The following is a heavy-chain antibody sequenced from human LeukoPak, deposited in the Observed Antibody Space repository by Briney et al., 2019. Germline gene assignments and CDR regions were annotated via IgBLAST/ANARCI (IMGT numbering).Heavy chain of an antibody. CDR2: INQDGSEK. Sequence: GGSLRLSCAASGFTFSSYWMSWVRQAPGKGLEWVANINQDGSEKYYVDSVKGRFTISRDNAKNSLYLQMNSLRAEDTAVYYCARARGSSGYYLGYWGQGTLVTVSS. J-gene: IGHJ4*02. V-gene: IGHV3-7*01. D-gene: IGHD3-22*01. CDR1: GFTFSSYW. CDR3: ARARGSSGYYLGY.